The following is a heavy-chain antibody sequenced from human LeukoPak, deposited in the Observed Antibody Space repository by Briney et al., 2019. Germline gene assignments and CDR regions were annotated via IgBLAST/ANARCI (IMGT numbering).Heavy chain of an antibody. CDR1: GFTFSNYG. V-gene: IGHV3-23*01. CDR3: AKGDTGIIRRYYFDY. Sequence: GGSLRLSCAASGFTFSNYGMSWVRQAPGKGLEWVSTISSSGGSIYYADSVKGRFTISRDNSKNTLYLQMSSLRAEDTAVYYCAKGDTGIIRRYYFDYWGQGTLVTVSS. J-gene: IGHJ4*02. D-gene: IGHD5-18*01. CDR2: ISSSGGSI.